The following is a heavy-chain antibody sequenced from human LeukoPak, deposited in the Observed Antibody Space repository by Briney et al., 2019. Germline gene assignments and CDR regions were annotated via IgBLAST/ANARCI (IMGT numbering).Heavy chain of an antibody. CDR3: TRGAGWLIDY. CDR1: GGSISSGGYY. CDR2: IYYSGST. J-gene: IGHJ4*02. D-gene: IGHD3-16*01. V-gene: IGHV4-31*03. Sequence: SETLSLTCTVSGGSISSGGYYWSWIRQHPGKGLEWIGYIYYSGSTHYNPSLKSRATISVDTSKNHFSLKLNSVTTADTAVYYCTRGAGWLIDYWGQGILVTVSS.